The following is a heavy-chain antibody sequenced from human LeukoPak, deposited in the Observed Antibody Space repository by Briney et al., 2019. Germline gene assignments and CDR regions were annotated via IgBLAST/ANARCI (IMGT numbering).Heavy chain of an antibody. J-gene: IGHJ5*02. Sequence: GASVKVSCKASGGTFSSYAISWVRQAPGQGLEWMGGIIPIFGTANYAQKFQGRATITADKSTSTAYMELSSLRSEDTAVYYCASHVLRYFDWLEEGSWFDPWGQGTLVTVSS. CDR2: IIPIFGTA. CDR1: GGTFSSYA. D-gene: IGHD3-9*01. V-gene: IGHV1-69*06. CDR3: ASHVLRYFDWLEEGSWFDP.